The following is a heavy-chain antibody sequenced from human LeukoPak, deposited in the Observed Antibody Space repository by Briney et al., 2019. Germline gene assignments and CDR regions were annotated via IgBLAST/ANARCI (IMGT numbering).Heavy chain of an antibody. J-gene: IGHJ4*02. D-gene: IGHD3-22*01. CDR1: GFTFSSYA. Sequence: GGSLRLSCAASGFTFSSYAMSWVRQAPGKGLEWVSAISGSGGSTYYADSVKGRFTISRDNSKNTLYLQMSSLRAEDTAVYYCAKLPATYDSSGYYLPHFDYWGQGTLVTVSS. V-gene: IGHV3-23*01. CDR3: AKLPATYDSSGYYLPHFDY. CDR2: ISGSGGST.